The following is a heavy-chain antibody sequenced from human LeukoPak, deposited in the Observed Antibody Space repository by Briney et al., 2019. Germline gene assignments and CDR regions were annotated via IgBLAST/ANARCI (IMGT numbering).Heavy chain of an antibody. CDR3: AKAASSSWPSYYYGMDV. V-gene: IGHV3-23*01. D-gene: IGHD6-13*01. Sequence: GGSLRLSCAASGFIFSSYSMSWVRQAPGKGLEWVSVITGSGGNTYYADSVKGWFTISKDNSKNTVYLQMSSLRVDDTAVYYCAKAASSSWPSYYYGMDVWGQGTTVTVSS. J-gene: IGHJ6*02. CDR2: ITGSGGNT. CDR1: GFIFSSYS.